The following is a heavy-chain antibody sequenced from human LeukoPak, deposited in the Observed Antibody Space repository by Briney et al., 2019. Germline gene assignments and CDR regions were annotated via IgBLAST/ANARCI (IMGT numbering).Heavy chain of an antibody. J-gene: IGHJ6*02. D-gene: IGHD3-22*01. CDR3: AREKSDYYEGMDV. Sequence: GGSLRLSCAASGFTFSSYSMHWVRQAPGKGLEWVSAIDPSSTYIYYADSVKGRFTISRDNAENSLYLQMNSLRVEDTAVYYCAREKSDYYEGMDVWGQGTTVTVSS. CDR2: IDPSSTYI. V-gene: IGHV3-21*01. CDR1: GFTFSSYS.